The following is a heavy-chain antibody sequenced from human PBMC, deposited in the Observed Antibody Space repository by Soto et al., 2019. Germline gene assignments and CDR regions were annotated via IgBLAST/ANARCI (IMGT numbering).Heavy chain of an antibody. J-gene: IGHJ4*02. CDR3: AAYNYNAFFDS. V-gene: IGHV4-59*02. CDR2: IYPWNP. D-gene: IGHD1-20*01. Sequence: PSETLSLTCTISGGSVNNYHWIWIRRPPGQGLEWIAYIYPWNPHYNPSLHNRVTIAVDASENQFSLNLISVTASDTAVYYCAAYNYNAFFDSWGQGTLVTSPQ. CDR1: GGSVNNYH.